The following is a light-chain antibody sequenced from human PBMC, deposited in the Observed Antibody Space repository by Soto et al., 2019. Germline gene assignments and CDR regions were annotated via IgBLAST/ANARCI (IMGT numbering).Light chain of an antibody. Sequence: DIQMTQSPSSLSASVEDRVTISCRASQTISNYLNWYQQKPGKAPKLLIYAASSLQTGVPSRFSGSGSGTDFILTISSLQPEDFATYYCQQRYSAPRTFGQGTKVEFK. CDR3: QQRYSAPRT. J-gene: IGKJ1*01. CDR2: AAS. V-gene: IGKV1-39*01. CDR1: QTISNY.